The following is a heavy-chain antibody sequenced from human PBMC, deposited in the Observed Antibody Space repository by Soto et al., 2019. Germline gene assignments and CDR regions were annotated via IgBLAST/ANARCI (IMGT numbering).Heavy chain of an antibody. V-gene: IGHV4-31*03. CDR2: IYYSGST. Sequence: QVQLQESGPGLVKPSQTLSLTCTVSGGSISSGGYYWSWIRQHPGKGLEWIGYIYYSGSTYYNPSLKSRVTISVDTSKNQFPLKLSSVTAADTAVYYCARERETMVRGVITSYGMDVWGQGTTVTVSS. CDR3: ARERETMVRGVITSYGMDV. D-gene: IGHD3-10*01. J-gene: IGHJ6*02. CDR1: GGSISSGGYY.